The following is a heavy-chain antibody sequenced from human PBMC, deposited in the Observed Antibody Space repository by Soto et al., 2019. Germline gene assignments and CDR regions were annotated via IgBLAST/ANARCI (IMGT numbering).Heavy chain of an antibody. Sequence: QVQLVQSGAEVKKPGASVRVSCQTSGYTFTNYDINWVRQAAGQGLEWMGWMSPNSGNTGYAQIFQGRVSMTRDTSIRTAYMDLSSLRSEDTAVYYCVTWDRSGWDTGFYWGQGTLVTVSS. CDR1: GYTFTNYD. CDR3: VTWDRSGWDTGFY. CDR2: MSPNSGNT. V-gene: IGHV1-8*01. J-gene: IGHJ4*02. D-gene: IGHD6-19*01.